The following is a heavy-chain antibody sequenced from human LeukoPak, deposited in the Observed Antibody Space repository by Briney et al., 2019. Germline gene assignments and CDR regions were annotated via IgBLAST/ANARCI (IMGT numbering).Heavy chain of an antibody. J-gene: IGHJ5*02. CDR1: GGSISSSFYY. D-gene: IGHD3-22*01. CDR3: ARATQRGYYDSSGYPRFDP. Sequence: SETLSLTCTVSGGSISSSFYYWSWIRQPPGKGLEWIGEVNHSGSTNYNPSLKSRVTISVDTSKNQFSLKLSSVTAADTAVYYCARATQRGYYDSSGYPRFDPWGQGTLVTVYS. CDR2: VNHSGST. V-gene: IGHV4-39*07.